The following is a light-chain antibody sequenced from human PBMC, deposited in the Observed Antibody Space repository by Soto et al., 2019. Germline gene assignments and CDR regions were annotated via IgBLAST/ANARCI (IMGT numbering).Light chain of an antibody. Sequence: DIVMTQSPLSLPVTPGEPASISCRSSQSLLYSNGYNYLDWYLQKPGQPPQLLIYSGSNRASGVPDRFSGSASGTNFTLKIRRVEAEDVGVYHCMQSLQTPYTFGQGTKLEIK. CDR1: QSLLYSNGYNY. CDR2: SGS. CDR3: MQSLQTPYT. V-gene: IGKV2-28*01. J-gene: IGKJ2*01.